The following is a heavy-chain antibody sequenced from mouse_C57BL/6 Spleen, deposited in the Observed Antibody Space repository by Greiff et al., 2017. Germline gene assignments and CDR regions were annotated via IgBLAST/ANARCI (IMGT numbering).Heavy chain of an antibody. CDR3: AVAYPGLMVY. D-gene: IGHD2-10*01. J-gene: IGHJ4*01. CDR2: IDPSDSET. Sequence: QVQLQQSGAELVRPGSSVKLSCKASGYTFTSYWMHWVKQRPIQGLEWIGNIDPSDSETHYNQKFKDKATLTVDKSSSTAYMQLSSLTSEDSAVYYCAVAYPGLMVYWGQGTSVTVSS. CDR1: GYTFTSYW. V-gene: IGHV1-52*01.